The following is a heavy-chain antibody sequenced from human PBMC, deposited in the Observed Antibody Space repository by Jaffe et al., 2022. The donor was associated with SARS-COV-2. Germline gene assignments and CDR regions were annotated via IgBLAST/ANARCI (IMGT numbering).Heavy chain of an antibody. Sequence: QVQLQQWGAGLLKPSETLSLTCAVYGGSFSGYYWSWIRQPPGKGLEWIGEINHSGSTNYNPSLKSRVTISVDTSKNQFSLKLSSVTAADTAVYYCARPAAAGAFDIWGQGTMVTVSS. D-gene: IGHD6-13*01. CDR1: GGSFSGYY. CDR2: INHSGST. V-gene: IGHV4-34*01. CDR3: ARPAAAGAFDI. J-gene: IGHJ3*02.